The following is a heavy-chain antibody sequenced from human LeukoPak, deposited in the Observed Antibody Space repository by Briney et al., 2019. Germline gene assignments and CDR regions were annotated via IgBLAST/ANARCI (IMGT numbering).Heavy chain of an antibody. CDR3: ARDKGGYCSGGSCYRYDHLDY. Sequence: AGGSLRLSCAASGFTFSSYAMHWVRQAPGKGLEWVAVISYDGSNKYYADSVKGRFTISRDNAKNSLYLQMNSLRAEDTALYYCARDKGGYCSGGSCYRYDHLDYWGQGTLVTVSS. D-gene: IGHD2-15*01. V-gene: IGHV3-30*04. CDR2: ISYDGSNK. J-gene: IGHJ4*02. CDR1: GFTFSSYA.